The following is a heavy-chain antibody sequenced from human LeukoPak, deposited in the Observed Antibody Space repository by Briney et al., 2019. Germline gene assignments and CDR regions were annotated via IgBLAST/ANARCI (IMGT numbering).Heavy chain of an antibody. J-gene: IGHJ4*02. CDR3: ASLDY. CDR1: GFTFSIYW. Sequence: GGSLRLSCAASGFTFSIYWVHWVRPAPGKGLVWVSSINSDGSSTSYADSVKGRFTISRDNAKNTLYLQMHTLRAEDTAVYYCASLDYWGQGTPVTVSS. V-gene: IGHV3-74*01. CDR2: INSDGSST.